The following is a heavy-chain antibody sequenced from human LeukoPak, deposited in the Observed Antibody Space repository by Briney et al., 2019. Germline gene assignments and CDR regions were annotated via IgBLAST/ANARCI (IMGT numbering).Heavy chain of an antibody. V-gene: IGHV1-46*01. CDR2: INPSGGST. D-gene: IGHD1-1*01. J-gene: IGHJ4*02. Sequence: GASVKVSCKASGYTFTSYYMHWVRQAPGQGLEWMGIINPSGGSTSYAQKFQGRVTMTRDMSTSTVYMELSSLRSEDTAVYYCARAKPRQTDPGMYTSRFDYWGQGTLVTVSS. CDR1: GYTFTSYY. CDR3: ARAKPRQTDPGMYTSRFDY.